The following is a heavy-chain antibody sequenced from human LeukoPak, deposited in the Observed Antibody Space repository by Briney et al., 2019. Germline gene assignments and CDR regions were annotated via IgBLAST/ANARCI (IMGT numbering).Heavy chain of an antibody. D-gene: IGHD2-2*01. J-gene: IGHJ4*02. CDR3: ARLGYCSSTSCYPGGRVPYYFDY. Sequence: GESLKIPWKGSGDSFTSYWIGWVRQIPGKGLDWMGIIYPGDSETRYSPSFQGQVTISADKSISTAYLQWSSLKASDTAMYYCARLGYCSSTSCYPGGRVPYYFDYWGQGTLVTVYS. CDR2: IYPGDSET. V-gene: IGHV5-51*01. CDR1: GDSFTSYW.